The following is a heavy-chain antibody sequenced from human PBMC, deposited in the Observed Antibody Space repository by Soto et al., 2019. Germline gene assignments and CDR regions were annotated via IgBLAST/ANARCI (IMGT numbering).Heavy chain of an antibody. J-gene: IGHJ4*02. Sequence: QVQLVESGGGAVQPGRSLRLSCKASGFTLSDYNMHWVRQAPGKGLEWLGVIFYDGSGHFYADSMEGRFTISRDASKNTLYLQMNSLRLEDTAVYFCGREQNSGYYRTADYWGQGTLVTVSS. D-gene: IGHD3-22*01. V-gene: IGHV3-30*14. CDR3: GREQNSGYYRTADY. CDR1: GFTLSDYN. CDR2: IFYDGSGH.